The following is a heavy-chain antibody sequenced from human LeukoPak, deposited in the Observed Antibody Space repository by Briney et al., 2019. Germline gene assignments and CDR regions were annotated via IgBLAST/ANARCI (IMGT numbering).Heavy chain of an antibody. CDR1: GFTFSSFS. D-gene: IGHD2-15*01. V-gene: IGHV3-48*04. CDR2: ISSSSSST. CDR3: AKDLLGYCSGGSCPLGY. Sequence: GGSLRLSCAASGFTFSSFSMNWVRQAPGKGLEWISYISSSSSSTYYADSVKGRFTISRDNAKNSLYLQMNSLRAEDTAVYYCAKDLLGYCSGGSCPLGYWGQGTLVTVSS. J-gene: IGHJ4*02.